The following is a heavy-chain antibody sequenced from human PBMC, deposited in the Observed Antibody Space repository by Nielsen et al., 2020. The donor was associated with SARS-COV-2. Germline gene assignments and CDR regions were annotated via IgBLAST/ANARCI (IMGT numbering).Heavy chain of an antibody. J-gene: IGHJ6*02. D-gene: IGHD2-15*01. V-gene: IGHV1-8*01. CDR2: MNPNSGNT. CDR3: AREELDIGGGSGPYYYGMDV. Sequence: WVRQAPGQGLEWMGWMNPNSGNTGYAQKFQGRVTMTRNTSISTAYMELSSLRSEDTAVYYCAREELDIGGGSGPYYYGMDVWGQGTTVTVS.